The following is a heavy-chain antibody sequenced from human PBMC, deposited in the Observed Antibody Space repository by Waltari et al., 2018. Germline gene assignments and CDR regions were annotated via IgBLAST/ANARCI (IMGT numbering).Heavy chain of an antibody. D-gene: IGHD6-13*01. CDR3: ARDRGLQRLVDGGSAFDI. J-gene: IGHJ3*02. Sequence: QVQLVQSGAEVKKPGASVKVSCKASGYTFTSYGISWVRQAPGHGLEWMGWISAYNGNTNYAQKLQGRVTMTTDTSTSTAYMELRSLRSDDTAVYYCARDRGLQRLVDGGSAFDIWGQGTMVTVSS. V-gene: IGHV1-18*01. CDR2: ISAYNGNT. CDR1: GYTFTSYG.